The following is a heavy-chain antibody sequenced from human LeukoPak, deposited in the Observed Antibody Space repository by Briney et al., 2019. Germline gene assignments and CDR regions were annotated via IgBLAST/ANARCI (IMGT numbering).Heavy chain of an antibody. V-gene: IGHV4-34*01. CDR3: ARRTEDYGDYEVNWFDP. CDR1: GGSFSGYY. Sequence: PSETLSLTCAVYGGSFSGYYWSWIRQPPGKGLEWIGEINHSGSTNYNPSLKSRVTISVDTSKNQFSLKLSSVTAADTAVYYCARRTEDYGDYEVNWFDPWGQGTLVTVSS. D-gene: IGHD4-17*01. CDR2: INHSGST. J-gene: IGHJ5*02.